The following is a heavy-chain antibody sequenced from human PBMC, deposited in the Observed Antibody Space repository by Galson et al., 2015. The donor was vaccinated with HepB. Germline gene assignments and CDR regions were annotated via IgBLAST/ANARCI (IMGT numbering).Heavy chain of an antibody. J-gene: IGHJ6*02. Sequence: QSGAEVKKPGESLRISCKGSGYSFTSYWTSWVRQMPGKGLEWMGRIDPSDSYTNYSPSFQGHVTISADKSISTAYLQWSSLKASDTAMYYCARRWKYSSSSGPDYYYGMDVWGQGTTVTVSS. CDR3: ARRWKYSSSSGPDYYYGMDV. D-gene: IGHD6-6*01. CDR2: IDPSDSYT. CDR1: GYSFTSYW. V-gene: IGHV5-10-1*01.